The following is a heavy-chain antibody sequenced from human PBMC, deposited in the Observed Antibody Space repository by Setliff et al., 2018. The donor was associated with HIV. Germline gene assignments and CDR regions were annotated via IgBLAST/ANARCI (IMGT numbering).Heavy chain of an antibody. CDR3: ARDGYYDSSGYSAFDI. CDR1: GYHFTDYY. CDR2: INPDNGGT. J-gene: IGHJ3*02. D-gene: IGHD3-22*01. V-gene: IGHV1-2*06. Sequence: ASVKVSCKASGYHFTDYYIHWVRQAPGQGLEWMGRINPDNGGTNYAQKFQGRVTMTRDTSISTAYMELSRLRSEDTAVYYCARDGYYDSSGYSAFDILGQGTMVTVSS.